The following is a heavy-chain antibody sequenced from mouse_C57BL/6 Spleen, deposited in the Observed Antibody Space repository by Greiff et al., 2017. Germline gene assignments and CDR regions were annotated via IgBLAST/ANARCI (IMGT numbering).Heavy chain of an antibody. CDR1: GFTFSDAW. Sequence: EVQLQQSGGGLVQPGGSMKLSCAASGFTFSDAWMDWVRQSPEKGLEWVAEIRNKANNHATYYAESVKGRFTISSDDSKSSVYLQMNSLRAEDTGIYYCTRQDYYGSFAYWGQGTLVTVSA. D-gene: IGHD1-1*01. J-gene: IGHJ3*01. V-gene: IGHV6-6*01. CDR3: TRQDYYGSFAY. CDR2: IRNKANNHAT.